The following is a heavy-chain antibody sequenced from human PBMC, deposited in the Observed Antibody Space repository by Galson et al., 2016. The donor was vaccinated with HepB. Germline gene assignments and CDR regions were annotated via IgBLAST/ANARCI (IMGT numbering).Heavy chain of an antibody. CDR3: ARDYRHCGADPM. Sequence: SCAASGFTLSNHDTNWVRQAPGKGLEWVSDIKASDDTTHYADSVKGRFTISRDNAKNSLYLQMNSLTADDTAVYYCARDYRHCGADPMGAQGTLVTVSS. V-gene: IGHV3-48*03. CDR1: GFTLSNHD. CDR2: IKASDDTT. J-gene: IGHJ4*02. D-gene: IGHD2-21*02.